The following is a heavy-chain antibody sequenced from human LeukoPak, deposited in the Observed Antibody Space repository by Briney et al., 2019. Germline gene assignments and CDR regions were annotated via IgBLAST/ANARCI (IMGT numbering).Heavy chain of an antibody. D-gene: IGHD3-10*01. CDR2: IIPILGIA. V-gene: IGHV1-69*04. CDR1: GGTFSSYA. Sequence: SVTVSCTASGGTFSSYAISWVRQAPGQGLEWMGRIIPILGIANYAQKFQGRVTITADKSTSTAYMELSSLRSEDTAVYYCISMYYYGSGSYMNPGYWGQGTLVTVSS. J-gene: IGHJ4*02. CDR3: ISMYYYGSGSYMNPGY.